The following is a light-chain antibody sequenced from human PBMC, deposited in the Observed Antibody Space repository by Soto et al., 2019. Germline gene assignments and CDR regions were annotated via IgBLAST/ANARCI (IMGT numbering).Light chain of an antibody. CDR3: QHRGKWPLT. CDR1: QGVCSS. J-gene: IGKJ2*01. CDR2: GAS. Sequence: EIVLTQSPATLSLSPGARATLSCRATQGVCSSLAWYQQKPGQAPRLLIYGASNRATGIPARFRGSGSGTDVNLTSSSREPLYLGVYFCQHRGKWPLTFGQWTKLEIK. V-gene: IGKV3-11*01.